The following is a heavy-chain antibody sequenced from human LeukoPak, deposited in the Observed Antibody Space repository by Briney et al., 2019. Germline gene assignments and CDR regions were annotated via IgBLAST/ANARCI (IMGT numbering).Heavy chain of an antibody. D-gene: IGHD3-22*01. CDR2: INHSGST. J-gene: IGHJ6*03. CDR3: ARGYDSNGYVYYYYYMDV. Sequence: SETLSLTCAVYGGSFSGYYWSWLRQPPGKGLEWLGEINHSGSTNYNPSLKSRVTISVDTSKNHFSLKLSSVTAADTAVYYCARGYDSNGYVYYYYYMDVWGKGTTVTVSS. V-gene: IGHV4-34*01. CDR1: GGSFSGYY.